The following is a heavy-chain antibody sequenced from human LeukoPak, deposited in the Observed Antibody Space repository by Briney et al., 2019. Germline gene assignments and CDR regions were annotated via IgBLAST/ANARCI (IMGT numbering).Heavy chain of an antibody. D-gene: IGHD6-13*01. V-gene: IGHV3-23*01. J-gene: IGHJ4*02. CDR2: ISGSGGST. Sequence: GGSLRLSCAASGFTFSSYAMSWVRQAPGKGLEWVSAISGSGGSTYYADSVKGRLTISRDNSKNTLYLQMNSLRAEDTAVYYCAKVPAAFSSSWYYFDYWGQGTLVTVSS. CDR3: AKVPAAFSSSWYYFDY. CDR1: GFTFSSYA.